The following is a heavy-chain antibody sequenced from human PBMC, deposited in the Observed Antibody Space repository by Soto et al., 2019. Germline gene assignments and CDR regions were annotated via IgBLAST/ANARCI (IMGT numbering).Heavy chain of an antibody. V-gene: IGHV4-31*03. CDR2: ISYSGNT. J-gene: IGHJ4*02. D-gene: IGHD3-10*01. CDR1: GVSISSGHYF. CDR3: ARGASMVRGVIDY. Sequence: QVQLQESGPGLVKPSQTLSLTCTVSGVSISSGHYFWSWISQHPGKGLELIGYISYSGNTNYNPSLKSRVTISVDTSTNQFSLNLSSVTAADTAVYYCARGASMVRGVIDYWGQGTLVTVSS.